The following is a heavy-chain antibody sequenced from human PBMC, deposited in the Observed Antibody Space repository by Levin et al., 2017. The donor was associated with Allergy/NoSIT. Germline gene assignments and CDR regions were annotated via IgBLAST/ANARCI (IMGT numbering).Heavy chain of an antibody. J-gene: IGHJ4*02. D-gene: IGHD6-13*01. CDR3: ARGGKQQPGEADY. Sequence: SETLSLTCTVSGGSISDYYWGWIRQPPGKGLEWIGYIYYSGRTHYNPSLQSRLRMSVDASKKQFSLELYSVTAADTAVYFCARGGKQQPGEADYWGQGTLVSVSS. CDR1: GGSISDYY. CDR2: IYYSGRT. V-gene: IGHV4-59*01.